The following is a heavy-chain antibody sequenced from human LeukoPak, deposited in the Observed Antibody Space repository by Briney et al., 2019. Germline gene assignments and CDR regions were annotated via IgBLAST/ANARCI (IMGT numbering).Heavy chain of an antibody. V-gene: IGHV4-39*01. CDR1: GGSISSSSYY. Sequence: PSETLSLTCTVSGGSISSSSYYWGWIRQPPGKGLEWIGSIYYSGSTYYNPSLESRVTISIDTSKNQFSLKLSSVTAADTAVYYCATYDSSGYYPFDCWGQGTLVTVSS. CDR3: ATYDSSGYYPFDC. D-gene: IGHD3-22*01. CDR2: IYYSGST. J-gene: IGHJ4*02.